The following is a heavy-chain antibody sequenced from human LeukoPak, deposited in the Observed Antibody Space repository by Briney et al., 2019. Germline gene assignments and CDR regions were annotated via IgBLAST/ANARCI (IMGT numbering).Heavy chain of an antibody. V-gene: IGHV5-51*01. D-gene: IGHD2-2*02. J-gene: IGHJ4*02. CDR3: ARSQGLYGAADY. CDR2: VYPGDSDI. Sequence: GEFLKISCQASGYTFNDYWIGWVRQMPGQGLEWMGIVYPGDSDIRYSPSFQSHVTISADKSINTAYLQWSGLQASDNGMYFCARSQGLYGAADYWGQGTLV. CDR1: GYTFNDYW.